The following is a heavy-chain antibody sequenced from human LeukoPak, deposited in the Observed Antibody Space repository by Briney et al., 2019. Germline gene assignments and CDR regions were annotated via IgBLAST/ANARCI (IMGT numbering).Heavy chain of an antibody. V-gene: IGHV4-34*01. D-gene: IGHD1-1*01. J-gene: IGHJ5*02. CDR3: VRDANGIWPVDP. CDR2: INHSGST. CDR1: GGSFSGYY. Sequence: YPSETLSLTCAVYGGSFSGYYWSWIRQPPGKGLEWIGEINHSGSTNYNPSLKSRVTMSIDTSKNQFSLKMTSVTVADTAVYYCVRDANGIWPVDPWGQGTLVTVSS.